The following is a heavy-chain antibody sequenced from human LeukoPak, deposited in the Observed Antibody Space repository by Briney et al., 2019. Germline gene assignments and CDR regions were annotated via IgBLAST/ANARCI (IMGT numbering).Heavy chain of an antibody. D-gene: IGHD1-26*01. CDR1: GYTFSDYY. Sequence: ASVKVSCKASGYTFSDYYLHWVRQAPGQGLEWVGWISAYNGNTNYEQKLQGRVTMTRDTSTSTVYMELRSLRSDDTAVYYCARGIDSASPPLGTFEIWGQGTMVTVSS. CDR2: ISAYNGNT. V-gene: IGHV1-18*04. J-gene: IGHJ3*02. CDR3: ARGIDSASPPLGTFEI.